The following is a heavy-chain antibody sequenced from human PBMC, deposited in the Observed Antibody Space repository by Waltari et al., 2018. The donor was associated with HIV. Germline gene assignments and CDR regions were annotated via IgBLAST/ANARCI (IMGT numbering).Heavy chain of an antibody. D-gene: IGHD3-9*01. J-gene: IGHJ4*02. CDR1: GGTFNNYA. Sequence: QVQLVQSGAEVKKPGSSVKVSCKASGGTFNNYAFIWVRPAPGQGLEWMGGIIPILNTRNYAQKFQGRVTITADESTSTAYMELSSLRSEDTAVYYCARGVYYDILTGPIMGYFDYWGQGTLVTVSS. V-gene: IGHV1-69*01. CDR3: ARGVYYDILTGPIMGYFDY. CDR2: IIPILNTR.